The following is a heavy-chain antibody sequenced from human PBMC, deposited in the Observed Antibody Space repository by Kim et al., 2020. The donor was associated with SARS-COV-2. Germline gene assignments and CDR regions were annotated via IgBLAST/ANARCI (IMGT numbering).Heavy chain of an antibody. CDR3: AKDLRITMIVVVRGDFDY. CDR2: ISGSGGST. V-gene: IGHV3-23*01. Sequence: GGSLRLSCAASGFTFSSYAMSWVRQAPGKGLEWVSAISGSGGSTYYADSVKGRFTISRDNSKNTLYLQMNSLRAEDTAVYYCAKDLRITMIVVVRGDFDYWGQGTLVTVSS. J-gene: IGHJ4*02. CDR1: GFTFSSYA. D-gene: IGHD3-22*01.